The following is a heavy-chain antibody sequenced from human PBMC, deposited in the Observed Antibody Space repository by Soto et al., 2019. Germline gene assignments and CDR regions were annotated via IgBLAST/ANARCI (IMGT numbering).Heavy chain of an antibody. CDR1: GGAFRTYA. Sequence: QVQLVQSGTEVKKPGSSVRVSCKASGGAFRTYAFSWVRQTPGQGLEWMGAIMPVFGTATYAQQFQGRITITADESTSTVSMELTIARAEEAAVLFCAASRGFYAGMDVWGQGTRVIVS. D-gene: IGHD3-16*01. CDR3: AASRGFYAGMDV. V-gene: IGHV1-69*01. J-gene: IGHJ6*02. CDR2: IMPVFGTA.